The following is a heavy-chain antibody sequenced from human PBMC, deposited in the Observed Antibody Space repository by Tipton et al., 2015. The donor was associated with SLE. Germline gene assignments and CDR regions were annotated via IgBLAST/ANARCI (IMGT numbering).Heavy chain of an antibody. D-gene: IGHD1-26*01. CDR2: IYTSGTT. V-gene: IGHV4-4*07. J-gene: IGHJ6*02. CDR3: AREKSPYSSSSIFYALDV. Sequence: TLSLTCTVSGGSMSSYYWSWIRQPAGKGLEWIGLIYTSGTTNYNPSLKSRVTISVDTSKMQFSLNLNSVAAADTAVYYCAREKSPYSSSSIFYALDVWGQGTPVTVSS. CDR1: GGSMSSYY.